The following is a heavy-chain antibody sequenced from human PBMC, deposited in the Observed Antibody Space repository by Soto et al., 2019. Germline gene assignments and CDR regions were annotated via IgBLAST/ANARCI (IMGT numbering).Heavy chain of an antibody. CDR1: GGSISTYY. D-gene: IGHD3-22*01. Sequence: SETLSLTCTVSGGSISTYYWSWIRQPPGKGLEWIGSIYYSGSTYHNPSLKSRVTISVDTSKNQLSLKLSSVTAADTAVYYCARHLNYYDSSGYYSYWGQGTLVTVSS. V-gene: IGHV4-59*08. CDR2: IYYSGST. CDR3: ARHLNYYDSSGYYSY. J-gene: IGHJ4*01.